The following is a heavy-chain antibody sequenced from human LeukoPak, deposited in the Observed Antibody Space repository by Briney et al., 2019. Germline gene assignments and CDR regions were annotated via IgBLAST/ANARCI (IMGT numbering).Heavy chain of an antibody. D-gene: IGHD6-13*01. CDR1: GGTFSSYA. Sequence: SVKVSCKASGGTFSSYAISWVRQAPGQGLEWMGGIIPIFGTANYAQKFQGRVTITADKSTSTAYMELSSLRSEDTAVYYCARSSIIAAAGPYYSDYWGQGTLVTVSS. CDR2: IIPIFGTA. CDR3: ARSSIIAAAGPYYSDY. J-gene: IGHJ4*02. V-gene: IGHV1-69*06.